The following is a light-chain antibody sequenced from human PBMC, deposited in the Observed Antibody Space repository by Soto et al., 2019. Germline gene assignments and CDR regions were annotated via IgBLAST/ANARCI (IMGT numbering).Light chain of an antibody. CDR3: RSYAGSSALAV. CDR1: SSDVGGYNY. V-gene: IGLV2-14*01. CDR2: DVS. J-gene: IGLJ2*01. Sequence: QSALTQSASVSGSPGQSITISCTGTSSDVGGYNYVSWYQQHPGKAPKLMIYDVSNRPSGVSNRFSGSKSGNTASLTISGLQAEDEADYYCRSYAGSSALAVFGGGTKLTVL.